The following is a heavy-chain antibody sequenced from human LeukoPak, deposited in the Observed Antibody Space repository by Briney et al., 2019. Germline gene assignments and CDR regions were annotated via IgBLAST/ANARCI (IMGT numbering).Heavy chain of an antibody. D-gene: IGHD2-2*01. J-gene: IGHJ4*02. Sequence: GGSLRPSCEASGFTFSNYFMTWVRQAPGKGLEWVANINQDGSENYYVDSVKGRFTISRDNARNSLYLQMNSLRAEDTAVYYCARAYLIDYWGQGTLVTVSS. V-gene: IGHV3-7*03. CDR3: ARAYLIDY. CDR2: INQDGSEN. CDR1: GFTFSNYF.